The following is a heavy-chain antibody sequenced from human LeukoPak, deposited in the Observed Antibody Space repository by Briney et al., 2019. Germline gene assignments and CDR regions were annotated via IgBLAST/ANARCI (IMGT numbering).Heavy chain of an antibody. Sequence: SETLSLTCTVSGGSISSYYWSWIRQPPGKGLEWIGYIYYSGSTNYNPSLKSRVTISVDTSKNQFSLKLSSVTAADTAVYCCARATDYGDYGYYFDYWGQGTLVTVSS. CDR1: GGSISSYY. V-gene: IGHV4-59*01. CDR3: ARATDYGDYGYYFDY. CDR2: IYYSGST. J-gene: IGHJ4*02. D-gene: IGHD4-17*01.